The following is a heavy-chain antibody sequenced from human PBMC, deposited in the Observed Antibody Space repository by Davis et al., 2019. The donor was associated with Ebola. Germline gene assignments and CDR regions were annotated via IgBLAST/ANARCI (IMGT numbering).Heavy chain of an antibody. J-gene: IGHJ3*02. CDR3: ARVSPNYSTISESRAFDI. V-gene: IGHV3-21*04. D-gene: IGHD2-15*01. CDR1: GFTSSTYS. Sequence: GESLKISCAASGFTSSTYSMSWVRQAPGKGLEWVSAISGSGGTTYYADSVKGRFTISRDNAKNSLYLQMNSLRAEDTAVYYCARVSPNYSTISESRAFDIWGQGTMVTVSS. CDR2: ISGSGGTT.